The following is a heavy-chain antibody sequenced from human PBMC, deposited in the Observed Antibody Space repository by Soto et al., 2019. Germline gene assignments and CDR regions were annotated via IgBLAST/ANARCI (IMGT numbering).Heavy chain of an antibody. CDR3: ARFLIGGDCSGGSCYYFDY. D-gene: IGHD2-15*01. J-gene: IGHJ4*02. Sequence: QVQLQESGPGLVKPSGTLSLTCAVSGGSISSSNWWSWVRQPPGKGLEWIGEIYHSGSTNYNPSLKSRVTISVDKSKNQFSLKLSSVTAADTAVYCCARFLIGGDCSGGSCYYFDYWGQGTLVTVSS. V-gene: IGHV4-4*01. CDR1: GGSISSSNW. CDR2: IYHSGST.